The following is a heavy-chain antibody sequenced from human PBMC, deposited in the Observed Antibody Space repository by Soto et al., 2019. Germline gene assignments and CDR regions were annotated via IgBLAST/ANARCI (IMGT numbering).Heavy chain of an antibody. D-gene: IGHD6-6*01. Sequence: ASVKVSCKVSGYTLTELSMHWVRQAPGEGLEWMGGFDPEDGETIYAQKFQGRVTMTEDTSTDTAYMELSSLRSEDTAVYYCATDLEYSSSSHNDAEYFQHWGQGTLVTVSS. V-gene: IGHV1-24*01. CDR2: FDPEDGET. CDR1: GYTLTELS. J-gene: IGHJ1*01. CDR3: ATDLEYSSSSHNDAEYFQH.